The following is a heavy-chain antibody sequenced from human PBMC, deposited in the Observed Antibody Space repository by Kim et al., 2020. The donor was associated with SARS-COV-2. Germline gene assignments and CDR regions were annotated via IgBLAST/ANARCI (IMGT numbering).Heavy chain of an antibody. D-gene: IGHD3-22*01. CDR2: IWYDGSNK. CDR1: GFTFSAYA. V-gene: IGHV3-33*06. J-gene: IGHJ4*01. Sequence: GGSLRLFCAASGFTFSAYAMHWVRQAPDKGLEWVAAIWYDGSNKFYADSVKGRFTISRDNSKNTLFLQVNSLRAEDTAVYYCAKDGDSSGYPNYFDYLG. CDR3: AKDGDSSGYPNYFDY.